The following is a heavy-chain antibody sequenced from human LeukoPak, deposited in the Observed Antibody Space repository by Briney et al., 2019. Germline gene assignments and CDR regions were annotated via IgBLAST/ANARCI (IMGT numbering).Heavy chain of an antibody. CDR2: INPSGGST. CDR3: ARQEQDIVVVVAANWFDP. V-gene: IGHV1-46*01. D-gene: IGHD2-15*01. Sequence: ASVKVSCKASGYTFTSYYMHWVRQAPGQGLEWMGIINPSGGSTSCAQKFQGRVTMTRDTSTSTVYMELSSLRSEDTAVYYCARQEQDIVVVVAANWFDPWGQGTLVTVSS. CDR1: GYTFTSYY. J-gene: IGHJ5*02.